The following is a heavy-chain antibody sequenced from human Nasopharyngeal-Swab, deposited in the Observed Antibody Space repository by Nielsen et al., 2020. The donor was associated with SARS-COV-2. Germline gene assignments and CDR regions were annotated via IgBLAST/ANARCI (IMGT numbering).Heavy chain of an antibody. CDR2: ISYDGSNE. J-gene: IGHJ4*02. V-gene: IGHV3-30*18. D-gene: IGHD4-17*01. Sequence: GESLKISCAASGFTFSSSGMDWVRQAPGKGLEWVAVISYDGSNEYYEDSVKGRFTISRDNSKNTLYLQMNSLRVEDTAVYYCAKDVHGDYGGIDYWGQGNLVTVSS. CDR3: AKDVHGDYGGIDY. CDR1: GFTFSSSG.